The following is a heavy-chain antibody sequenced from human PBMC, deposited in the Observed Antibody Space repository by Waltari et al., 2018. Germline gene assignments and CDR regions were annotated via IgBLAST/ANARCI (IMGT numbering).Heavy chain of an antibody. Sequence: EVQLVDTGGGLIQHGGSLRLSCAASGFTVSSHYMNWVRQAPGKGLEWVSVIYSGGSTYYADVVKGRFNISRDNYKNTLYLQMSSLRAEDTAVYYCARDIYGGYFQHWGQGTLVTVSS. CDR2: IYSGGST. CDR3: ARDIYGGYFQH. D-gene: IGHD4-17*01. V-gene: IGHV3-53*02. CDR1: GFTVSSHY. J-gene: IGHJ1*01.